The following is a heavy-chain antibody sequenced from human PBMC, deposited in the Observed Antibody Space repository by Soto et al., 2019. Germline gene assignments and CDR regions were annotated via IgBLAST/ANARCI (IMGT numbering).Heavy chain of an antibody. D-gene: IGHD5-12*01. CDR3: AKSATRGVWSWYFEL. V-gene: IGHV3-30*18. CDR2: ISYDGSNK. Sequence: QVQLVESGGGVVQPGRSLRLSCAASGFTFSSYGMHWVRQAPGKGLEWVAVISYDGSNKYYADSVKGRFTISRDNSKNTLYLQMNSLRAEDTAVYYCAKSATRGVWSWYFELWGRGTLVTVSS. CDR1: GFTFSSYG. J-gene: IGHJ2*01.